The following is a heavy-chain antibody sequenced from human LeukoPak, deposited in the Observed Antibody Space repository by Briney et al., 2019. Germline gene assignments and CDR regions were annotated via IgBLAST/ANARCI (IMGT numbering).Heavy chain of an antibody. Sequence: GGSLRLSCAASGFIFSNYGMSWVRQAPGKGLEWVSTISGGGDYTYYADSVKGRFTISRDNSKTTLDLQMNSLRAEDTAVYYCAREGGPDYGSGSYSIYYYYGMDVWGQGTTVTVSS. CDR2: ISGGGDYT. D-gene: IGHD3-10*01. CDR3: AREGGPDYGSGSYSIYYYYGMDV. J-gene: IGHJ6*02. V-gene: IGHV3-23*01. CDR1: GFIFSNYG.